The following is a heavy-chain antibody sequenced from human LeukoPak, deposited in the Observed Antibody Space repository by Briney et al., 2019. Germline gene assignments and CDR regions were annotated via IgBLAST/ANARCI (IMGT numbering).Heavy chain of an antibody. Sequence: PRAAVKVSCKASGYTFNVYYIHWLRQAPGQGLEWMGWVIPSSGGTKYAQNFQDRVTITRDTSASTAHMELSSLRSEDMAVYYCAREDWNDVGGDAFDIWGQGTMVTVSS. V-gene: IGHV1-2*02. D-gene: IGHD1-1*01. J-gene: IGHJ3*02. CDR2: VIPSSGGT. CDR1: GYTFNVYY. CDR3: AREDWNDVGGDAFDI.